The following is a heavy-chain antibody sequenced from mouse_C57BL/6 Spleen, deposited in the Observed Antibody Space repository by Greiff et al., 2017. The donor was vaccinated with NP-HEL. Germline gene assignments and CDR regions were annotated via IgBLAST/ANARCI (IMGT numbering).Heavy chain of an antibody. D-gene: IGHD1-1*01. J-gene: IGHJ2*01. CDR3: ATGSSSDYFDY. Sequence: EVQLQQSGPVLVKPGASVKMSCKASGYTFTDYYMNWVKQSHGKSLEWIGVINPYNGGTSYNQKFKGKATLTVDKSSSTAYMELNSLTSEDSAVYYCATGSSSDYFDYWGQGTTLTVSS. CDR1: GYTFTDYY. V-gene: IGHV1-19*01. CDR2: INPYNGGT.